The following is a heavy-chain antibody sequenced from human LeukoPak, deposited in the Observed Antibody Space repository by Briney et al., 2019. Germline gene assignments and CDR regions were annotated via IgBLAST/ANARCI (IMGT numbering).Heavy chain of an antibody. CDR1: GFTFSNYA. CDR2: ISYDGSNK. J-gene: IGHJ4*02. V-gene: IGHV3-30-3*01. CDR3: ARDDYDSSGYYFY. D-gene: IGHD3-22*01. Sequence: GGSLRLSCAASGFTFSNYAMHWVRQAPGKGLEWVAVISYDGSNKYYADSVKGRFTISRDNSKNTLYLQMNSLRAEDTAVYYCARDDYDSSGYYFYWGQGTLVTVSS.